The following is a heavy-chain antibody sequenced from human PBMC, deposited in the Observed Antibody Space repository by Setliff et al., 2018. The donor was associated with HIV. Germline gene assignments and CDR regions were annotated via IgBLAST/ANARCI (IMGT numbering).Heavy chain of an antibody. Sequence: LSLTCAVSGYSISSGYYWGWIRQTPGKGLEWIGSLYHSGNTYYNPSLTSRVTISVNTSKNQFSLKLSSVTAADTAVYYCARGHCSETSCYESDAFDIWGQGTMVTVSS. J-gene: IGHJ3*02. CDR1: GYSISSGYY. CDR2: LYHSGNT. D-gene: IGHD2-2*01. CDR3: ARGHCSETSCYESDAFDI. V-gene: IGHV4-38-2*01.